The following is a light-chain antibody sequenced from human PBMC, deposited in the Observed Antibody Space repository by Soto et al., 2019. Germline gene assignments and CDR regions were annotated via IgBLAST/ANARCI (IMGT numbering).Light chain of an antibody. J-gene: IGLJ1*01. CDR3: QAWDSSTAV. Sequence: SYELTQPPSVSVSPGQTASITCSGDKLGDKYACWYQQKPGQSPVLVIYQDSERPSGIPERFSASNSGNTATMTISGTQAMDEADYYCQAWDSSTAVFGTGTKLTVL. V-gene: IGLV3-1*01. CDR2: QDS. CDR1: KLGDKY.